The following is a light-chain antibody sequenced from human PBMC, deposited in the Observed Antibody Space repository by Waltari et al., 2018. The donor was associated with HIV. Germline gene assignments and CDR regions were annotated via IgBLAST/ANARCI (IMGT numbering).Light chain of an antibody. CDR3: QQTHIAPYT. CDR2: SAY. V-gene: IGKV1-39*01. Sequence: DIQMTKSPSSLSASVGDRVTITCRASQSISSRISIHLNWYQQKPGKAPKLLIYSAYTLQSGVPSRFNGGGSGTDFTLTIDNLQPEDFATYYCQQTHIAPYTFGPGTKLEIK. CDR1: QSISSRISIH. J-gene: IGKJ2*01.